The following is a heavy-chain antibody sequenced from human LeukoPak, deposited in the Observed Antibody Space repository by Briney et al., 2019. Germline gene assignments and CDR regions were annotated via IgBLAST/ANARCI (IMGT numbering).Heavy chain of an antibody. CDR2: ISDSGSST. D-gene: IGHD5-18*01. V-gene: IGHV3-23*01. J-gene: IGHJ4*02. CDR1: GFTFSNYA. CDR3: ARVVDTHFDY. Sequence: PGGSLRLSCAASGFTFSNYAMSWVRQAPGKGLEWVSLISDSGSSTYYADSVKGRFTISRDNAKNTLYLQMNSLRAEDTAVYYCARVVDTHFDYWGQGTLVTVSS.